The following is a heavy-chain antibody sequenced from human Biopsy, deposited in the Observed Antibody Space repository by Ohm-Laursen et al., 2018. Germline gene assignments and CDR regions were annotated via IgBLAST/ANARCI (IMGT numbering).Heavy chain of an antibody. V-gene: IGHV3-30*18. CDR3: AKDRYNYTPIGGFSMDV. CDR2: IFYDGSNT. D-gene: IGHD5-18*01. J-gene: IGHJ6*02. Sequence: SLRLSCAASGFTFNNYGMQWVRQAPGKGPEWVAFIFYDGSNTYYADSVKGRFTISRGNSRDTLYLQMSSLRAEDTAVYYCAKDRYNYTPIGGFSMDVWGQGTTVTVSS. CDR1: GFTFNNYG.